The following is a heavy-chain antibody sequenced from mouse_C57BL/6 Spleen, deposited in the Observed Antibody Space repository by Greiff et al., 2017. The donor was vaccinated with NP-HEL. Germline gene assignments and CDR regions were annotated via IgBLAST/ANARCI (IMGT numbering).Heavy chain of an antibody. CDR2: ISSGSSTI. CDR3: ASLTTVVGNY. D-gene: IGHD1-1*01. Sequence: EVQVVESGGGLVKPGGSLKLSCAASGFTFSDYGMHWVRQAPEKGLEWVAYISSGSSTIYYADTVKGRFTISRDNAKNTLFLQMTSLRSEDTAMYYCASLTTVVGNYWGQGTTLTVSS. V-gene: IGHV5-17*01. CDR1: GFTFSDYG. J-gene: IGHJ2*01.